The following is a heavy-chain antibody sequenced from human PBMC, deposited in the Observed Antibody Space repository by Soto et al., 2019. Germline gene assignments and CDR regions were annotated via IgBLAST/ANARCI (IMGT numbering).Heavy chain of an antibody. V-gene: IGHV1-69*01. CDR1: GGPFSSYA. D-gene: IGHD5-18*01. CDR3: ASPGRGKNRGCGTAMVWRGCYYGMDV. J-gene: IGHJ6*02. CDR2: IIPIFGTA. Sequence: QVQLVQSGAEVKKPGSSVKVSCKASGGPFSSYAISWVRQAPGQGLEWMGGIIPIFGTANYAQKFQGRVTITADESTSTAYMELSSVRSEDTAVYYCASPGRGKNRGCGTAMVWRGCYYGMDVWGQGTTVTVSS.